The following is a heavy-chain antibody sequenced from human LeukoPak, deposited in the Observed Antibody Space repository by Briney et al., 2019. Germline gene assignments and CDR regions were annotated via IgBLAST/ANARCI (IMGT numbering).Heavy chain of an antibody. D-gene: IGHD5-12*01. CDR3: ARLYSGYDFDY. Sequence: PGGSLRLSCAASGFTVSSDYMSWVRQAPGKGLEWVSVIYSGGSTYYADSVKGRFTISRDNSKNTLYLQMNSLRAEDTAVYYCARLYSGYDFDYWGQGILVTVSS. J-gene: IGHJ4*02. CDR1: GFTVSSDY. V-gene: IGHV3-53*01. CDR2: IYSGGST.